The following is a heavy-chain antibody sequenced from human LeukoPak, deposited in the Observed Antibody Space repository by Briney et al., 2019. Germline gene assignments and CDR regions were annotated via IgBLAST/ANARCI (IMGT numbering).Heavy chain of an antibody. CDR3: ARMTDFWSGYRDY. Sequence: SQTLSLTCTVSGGSISSGGYYWSWIRQPPGKGLEWIGYIYHSGSTYYNPSLKSRVTISVDRSKSQFSLKLSSVTAADTAVYYCARMTDFWSGYRDYWGQGALVTVSS. D-gene: IGHD3-3*01. V-gene: IGHV4-30-2*01. CDR2: IYHSGST. CDR1: GGSISSGGYY. J-gene: IGHJ4*02.